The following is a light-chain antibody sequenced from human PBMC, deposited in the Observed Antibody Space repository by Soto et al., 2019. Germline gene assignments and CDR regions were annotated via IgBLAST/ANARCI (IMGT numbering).Light chain of an antibody. Sequence: EVVMTQSPDTLYVSPGERVTLSCRASQSVRSKLVWYQRKPGQALRLLIYDASTRVTGTAARFSGSGSGADFTLTISSVQSEDSAIYYCQQYNNWPWTLGQGTKVEI. CDR1: QSVRSK. CDR2: DAS. J-gene: IGKJ1*01. CDR3: QQYNNWPWT. V-gene: IGKV3-15*01.